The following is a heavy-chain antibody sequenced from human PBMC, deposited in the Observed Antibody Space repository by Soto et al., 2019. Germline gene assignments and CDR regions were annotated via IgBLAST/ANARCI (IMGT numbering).Heavy chain of an antibody. CDR3: ARCSLVVIPVPGFGP. D-gene: IGHD2-15*01. CDR1: GGSISSGGYY. V-gene: IGHV4-31*03. J-gene: IGHJ5*02. Sequence: TLSLTCTVSGGSISSGGYYWSWIRQHPGRGLEWIGYIYYNGNTYYNPSLKSRVTVSVDTSKNQFSLNVRSVTAADTAVHYCARCSLVVIPVPGFGPWGQGTLVTVSS. CDR2: IYYNGNT.